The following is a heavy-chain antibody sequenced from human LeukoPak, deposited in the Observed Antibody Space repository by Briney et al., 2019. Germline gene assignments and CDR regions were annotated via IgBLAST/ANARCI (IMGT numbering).Heavy chain of an antibody. D-gene: IGHD5-12*01. V-gene: IGHV4-34*01. CDR3: ARHRSGYSGYDYFDY. J-gene: IGHJ4*02. CDR1: GGSFSGYY. Sequence: SETLSLTCAVYGGSFSGYYGSWVRQPPGKGLEWMGEINHSGSTNYNPSLRGGGTISVETSKKQFSLRRMSGAAADTAVYYCARHRSGYSGYDYFDYWGQGTLVTVSS. CDR2: INHSGST.